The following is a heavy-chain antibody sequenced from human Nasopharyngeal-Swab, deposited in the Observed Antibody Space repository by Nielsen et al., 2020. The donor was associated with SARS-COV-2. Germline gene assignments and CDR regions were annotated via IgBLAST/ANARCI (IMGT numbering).Heavy chain of an antibody. J-gene: IGHJ6*03. CDR2: ITYNGNT. Sequence: WIRQPPGKGLEWIAFITYNGNTYYDPSLKSRVSLSLDTSGNQISLNLTAVTAADTAVYYCASGYTNGYPYHSYYYMDVWGKGTTVTVSS. V-gene: IGHV4-31*02. CDR3: ASGYTNGYPYHSYYYMDV. D-gene: IGHD5-18*01.